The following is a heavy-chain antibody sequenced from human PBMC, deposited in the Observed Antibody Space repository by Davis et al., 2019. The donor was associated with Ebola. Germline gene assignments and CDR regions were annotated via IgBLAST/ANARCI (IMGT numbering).Heavy chain of an antibody. J-gene: IGHJ4*02. CDR1: GFTFSSYG. Sequence: PGGSLRLSCAASGFTFSSYGMHWVRQAPGKGLEWVAVIWYDGSNKYYADSVKGRFTISRDNSKNTLYLQMNSLRAEDTAVYYCARDKMALRDFWSGYPPAYWGQGTLVTVSS. CDR3: ARDKMALRDFWSGYPPAY. D-gene: IGHD3-3*01. V-gene: IGHV3-33*01. CDR2: IWYDGSNK.